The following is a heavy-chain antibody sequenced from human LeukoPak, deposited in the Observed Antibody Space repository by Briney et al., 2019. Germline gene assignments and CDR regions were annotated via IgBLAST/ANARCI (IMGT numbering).Heavy chain of an antibody. D-gene: IGHD2-2*01. V-gene: IGHV4-34*01. Sequence: PSETLSLTCAVYGGSFSGYYWSWIRQPPGKGLEWIGEINHSGSTNYNPSLKSRVTISVDTSKNQFSLKLSSVTAADTAVYYWAKYCSSTSCYPPGSFDYWGQGTLVTVSS. CDR2: INHSGST. J-gene: IGHJ4*02. CDR3: AKYCSSTSCYPPGSFDY. CDR1: GGSFSGYY.